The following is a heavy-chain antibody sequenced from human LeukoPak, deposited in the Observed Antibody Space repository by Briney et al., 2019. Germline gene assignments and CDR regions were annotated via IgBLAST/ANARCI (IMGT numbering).Heavy chain of an antibody. D-gene: IGHD3-16*01. V-gene: IGHV3-74*01. CDR1: GFTFSSYW. J-gene: IGHJ4*02. CDR2: INSDGSST. CDR3: AKALWGETEFDY. Sequence: GGSLSLSWAPPGFTFSSYWMHGVRQPPGKGLVWVSRINSDGSSTSYADSVKGRFTISRDNAKNTLYLQMNSLRAEDTAVYYCAKALWGETEFDYWGQGTLVTVSS.